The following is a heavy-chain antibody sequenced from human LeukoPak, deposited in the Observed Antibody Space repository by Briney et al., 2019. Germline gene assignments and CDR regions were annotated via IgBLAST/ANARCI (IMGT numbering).Heavy chain of an antibody. CDR3: ARGQGVATIAVTYYYGMDV. CDR2: IKQDGSEK. V-gene: IGHV3-7*03. Sequence: PGGSLRLSCAASGFTFSSYWMSWVRQAPGKGLEWVANIKQDGSEKYYVDSVKGRFTISRDNAKNSLYLQMNSLRAEDTAVYYCARGQGVATIAVTYYYGMDVWGKGTTVTVSS. CDR1: GFTFSSYW. D-gene: IGHD5-12*01. J-gene: IGHJ6*04.